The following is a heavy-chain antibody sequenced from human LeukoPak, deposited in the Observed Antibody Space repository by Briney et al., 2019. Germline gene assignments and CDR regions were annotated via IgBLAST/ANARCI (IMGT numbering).Heavy chain of an antibody. CDR3: ASPPHYYESSGYYYPLCY. CDR1: GFTFSTYG. J-gene: IGHJ4*02. V-gene: IGHV3-30*03. D-gene: IGHD3-22*01. Sequence: GGSLRLSCAASGFTFSTYGMHWVRQAPGKGLEWVAVISYDGSNQYYADSVKGQFTISRDNSKNTLYLQMNSLRAEDTAVYYCASPPHYYESSGYYYPLCYWGQGALVTVSA. CDR2: ISYDGSNQ.